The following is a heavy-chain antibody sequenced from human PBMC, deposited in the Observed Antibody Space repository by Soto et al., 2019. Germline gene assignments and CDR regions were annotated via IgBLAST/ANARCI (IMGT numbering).Heavy chain of an antibody. Sequence: SETLSLTCTVSGGSISSYYWSWIRQPPGKGLEWIGYIYYTGTTNYNPSLKSRVTISVDTSKNQFSLKLSSVTAADTAVYYCTKLPWAEYGGLFDPWGQGTLVTVSS. CDR3: TKLPWAEYGGLFDP. D-gene: IGHD4-17*01. CDR1: GGSISSYY. V-gene: IGHV4-59*01. CDR2: IYYTGTT. J-gene: IGHJ5*02.